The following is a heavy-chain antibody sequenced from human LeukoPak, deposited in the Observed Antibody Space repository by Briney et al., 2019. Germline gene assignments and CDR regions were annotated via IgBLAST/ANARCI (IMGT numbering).Heavy chain of an antibody. CDR2: MNYNSGNR. CDR1: GYTFTSYD. D-gene: IGHD6-19*01. V-gene: IGHV1-8*01. CDR3: ARVSNGQQWLVPRRGAFDI. Sequence: ASVTVSCKATGYTFTSYDINWVRQAGGKGLEWMGWMNYNSGNRGYAQKYRGRVTMTRNTSMSTAYMELSSLRSEDTAVYYCARVSNGQQWLVPRRGAFDIWGQGTMVTVSS. J-gene: IGHJ3*02.